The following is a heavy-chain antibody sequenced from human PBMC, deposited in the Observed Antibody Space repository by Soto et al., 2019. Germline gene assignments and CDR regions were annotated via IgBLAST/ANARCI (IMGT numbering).Heavy chain of an antibody. Sequence: QVQLQESGPGLVQPSQTLSLTCTVSGASISSGGFYWSWIRQFPGKGLEWIGYIDYRGRTFYNPSLKTRATSSGDTAKSQCSLNVNSVTAADTAVFYCARVSAAGTRWFDSWVQGTLVTVSS. CDR1: GASISSGGFY. V-gene: IGHV4-31*03. D-gene: IGHD6-13*01. CDR2: IDYRGRT. J-gene: IGHJ5*01. CDR3: ARVSAAGTRWFDS.